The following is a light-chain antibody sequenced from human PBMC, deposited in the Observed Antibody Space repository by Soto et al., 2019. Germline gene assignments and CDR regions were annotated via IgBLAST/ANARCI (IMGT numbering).Light chain of an antibody. CDR1: SSNIGNNY. Sequence: QAVVTQPPSVSAAPGQKVTISCSGRSSNIGNNYVSWYQQVPGTAPKLLIYDNNKRPSGIPDRFSGSKSGTSATLGITGLQTGDDADYYCGAWDSSLTAVVFGGGTKLTVL. J-gene: IGLJ3*02. CDR2: DNN. V-gene: IGLV1-51*01. CDR3: GAWDSSLTAVV.